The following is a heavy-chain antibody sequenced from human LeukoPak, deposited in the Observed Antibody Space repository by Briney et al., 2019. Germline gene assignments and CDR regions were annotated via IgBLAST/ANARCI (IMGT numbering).Heavy chain of an antibody. CDR2: ISSSGSTI. Sequence: GGSLRLSCAASGFTFSSYEMSWVRQAPGKGLEWVSYISSSGSTIYYADSVKGRFTISRDNAKNSLYLQMNSLRAEDTAVYFCARDWPANFDFWGQGTLVTVSS. CDR3: ARDWPANFDF. CDR1: GFTFSSYE. J-gene: IGHJ4*02. V-gene: IGHV3-48*03.